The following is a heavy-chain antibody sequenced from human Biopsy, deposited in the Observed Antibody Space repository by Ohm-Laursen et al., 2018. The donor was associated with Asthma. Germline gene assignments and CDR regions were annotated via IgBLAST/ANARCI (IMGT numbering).Heavy chain of an antibody. CDR1: GYTFNSAG. J-gene: IGHJ6*02. V-gene: IGHV1-18*01. D-gene: IGHD3-10*01. CDR2: ISVYNGNT. Sequence: ASVKVSCKTSGYTFNSAGITWVRQAPGQGLEWMGWISVYNGNTKVAQKLQDRVTMITDTSMSTAYMELRSPRSDDTAVYFCARAVDYSHYYGIDVWGQGATVTVS. CDR3: ARAVDYSHYYGIDV.